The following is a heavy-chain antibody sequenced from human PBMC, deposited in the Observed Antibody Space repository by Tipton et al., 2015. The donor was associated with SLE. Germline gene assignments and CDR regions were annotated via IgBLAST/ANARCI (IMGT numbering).Heavy chain of an antibody. D-gene: IGHD7-27*01. Sequence: GLVKPSETLSLTCTVSGGSISSSRYYWGWIRQPPGKGLEWIGSIYYSGSTYYNPSLKSRVTISVDTSKNQFSLKLSSVTAADTAVYYCARDQGTGGAFDIWGQGTMVTVSS. CDR1: GGSISSSRYY. V-gene: IGHV4-39*07. J-gene: IGHJ3*02. CDR2: IYYSGST. CDR3: ARDQGTGGAFDI.